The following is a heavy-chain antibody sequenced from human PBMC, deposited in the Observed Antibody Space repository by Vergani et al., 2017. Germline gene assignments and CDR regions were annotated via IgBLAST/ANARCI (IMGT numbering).Heavy chain of an antibody. D-gene: IGHD2-21*01. CDR2: ISYDGSNK. CDR1: GFTFSSYG. CDR3: AKDRLRVSGVVVIAPRFYFDY. Sequence: QVQLVESGGGVVQPGRSLRLSCAASGFTFSSYGMHWVRQAPGKVLEWVAVISYDGSNKYYADSVKGRFTISRDNSKNTLYLQMNSLRAEDTAVYYCAKDRLRVSGVVVIAPRFYFDYWGQGTLVTVSS. J-gene: IGHJ4*02. V-gene: IGHV3-30*18.